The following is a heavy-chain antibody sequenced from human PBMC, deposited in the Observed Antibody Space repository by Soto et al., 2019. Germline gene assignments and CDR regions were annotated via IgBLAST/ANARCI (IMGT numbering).Heavy chain of an antibody. V-gene: IGHV3-30-3*01. CDR1: GFTFSSHA. CDR3: ARGHDYDEYEWFDP. D-gene: IGHD4-17*01. J-gene: IGHJ5*02. Sequence: QEQLVESGGGVVQPGTSLRLACAASGFTFSSHAMHWVRQAPGKGLEWVAFISYDGAMTDYADSVKGRFTISRDNSKNTLYLQMNSLRTEDTSLYFCARGHDYDEYEWFDPWGRGTLVTVS. CDR2: ISYDGAMT.